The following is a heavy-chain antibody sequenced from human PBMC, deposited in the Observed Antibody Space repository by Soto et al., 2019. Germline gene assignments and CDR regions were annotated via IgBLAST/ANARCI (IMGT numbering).Heavy chain of an antibody. CDR3: ARQGLRFWHCSGGSCYPDAFDI. V-gene: IGHV4-59*08. Sequence: SETLSLTYTVSGGTISSYYWSWIRQPPGKGLEWIGYIYYSGSTNYNPSLKSRVTISVDTSKNQFSLKLISVTAADTAVYYCARQGLRFWHCSGGSCYPDAFDIWGQGTMVTVSS. D-gene: IGHD2-15*01. CDR1: GGTISSYY. J-gene: IGHJ3*02. CDR2: IYYSGST.